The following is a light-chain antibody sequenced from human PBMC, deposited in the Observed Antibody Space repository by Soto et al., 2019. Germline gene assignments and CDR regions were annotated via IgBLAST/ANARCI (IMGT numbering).Light chain of an antibody. CDR2: KAS. J-gene: IGKJ1*01. Sequence: DIQMTQSPSTLSASVGDRVTITCRASQNVNNCLAWYQQKPGKAPKLLIHKASNLESGVPSRFSGSGSGTVFSLTISSLQPDDFATDYCQQYNSYWTFGQGTKVEIK. CDR1: QNVNNC. CDR3: QQYNSYWT. V-gene: IGKV1-5*03.